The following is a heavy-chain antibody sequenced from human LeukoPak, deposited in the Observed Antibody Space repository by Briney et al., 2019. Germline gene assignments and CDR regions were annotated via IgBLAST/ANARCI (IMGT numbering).Heavy chain of an antibody. CDR3: AREAYSSGWYGDY. D-gene: IGHD6-19*01. J-gene: IGHJ4*02. V-gene: IGHV3-30-3*01. CDR2: ISYDGSNK. Sequence: PGRSLRLSCAASGFTFSSYAMHWVRQAPGKGLEWVAVISYDGSNKYYADSVKGRFTISRDNSKNTLYLQMNGLRAEDTAVYYCAREAYSSGWYGDYWGQGTLVTVSS. CDR1: GFTFSSYA.